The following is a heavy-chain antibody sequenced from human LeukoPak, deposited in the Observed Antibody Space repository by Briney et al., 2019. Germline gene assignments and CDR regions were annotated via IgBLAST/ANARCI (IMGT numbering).Heavy chain of an antibody. Sequence: GGSMRLSCAASGFTFSSYWMNWARQAPGKGLEWVASINHNGNVNYYVDSVKGRFTISRDNAKNSLYLQMSNLRAEDTAVYFCARGGGLDVWGQGATVTVSS. V-gene: IGHV3-7*03. CDR3: ARGGGLDV. D-gene: IGHD3-16*01. J-gene: IGHJ6*02. CDR1: GFTFSSYW. CDR2: INHNGNVN.